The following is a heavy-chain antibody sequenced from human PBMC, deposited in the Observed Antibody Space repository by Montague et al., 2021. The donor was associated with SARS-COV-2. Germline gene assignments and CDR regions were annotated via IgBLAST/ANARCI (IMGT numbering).Heavy chain of an antibody. V-gene: IGHV4-39*07. CDR2: IYYSGSN. J-gene: IGHJ6*02. Sequence: SETLSLTCTVSGGSISSSSYYWGWNRQPPGKGLVWIGRIYYSGSNYYNPSLKSRVTISVATSKYQFSLKLSSVTAAATAVYYCARDSAPSITIFGVVIRRPNPRYYYYGMDYWGQGTPVTVSS. D-gene: IGHD3-3*01. CDR1: GGSISSSSYY. CDR3: ARDSAPSITIFGVVIRRPNPRYYYYGMDY.